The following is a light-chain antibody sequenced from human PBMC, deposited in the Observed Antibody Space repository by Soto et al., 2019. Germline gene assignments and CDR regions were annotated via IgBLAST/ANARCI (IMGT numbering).Light chain of an antibody. CDR3: QQYGTSPGT. V-gene: IGKV3-20*01. J-gene: IGKJ2*02. CDR1: QSVTSNS. Sequence: EIVLTQSPGTLSLSSGERATLSCRASQSVTSNSLAWYQQRPGQAPRLLIYGTSTRATGIPDRFIGSGSGTDFTLIISRREPEDFAMYNCQQYGTSPGTFGQGTRLDIK. CDR2: GTS.